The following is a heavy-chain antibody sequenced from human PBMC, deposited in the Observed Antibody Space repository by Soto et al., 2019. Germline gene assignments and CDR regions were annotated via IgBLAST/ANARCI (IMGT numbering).Heavy chain of an antibody. V-gene: IGHV4-59*12. CDR2: IYYSGST. Sequence: SETLSLTCTVSGGSISSYYWSWIRQPPGKGLEWIGYIYYSGSTNYNPSLKSRVTISVDTSKNQFSLKLSSVTAADTAVYYCARGAPVLRFLEWSRSYNWFDPWGQGTLVTVSS. J-gene: IGHJ5*02. CDR3: ARGAPVLRFLEWSRSYNWFDP. CDR1: GGSISSYY. D-gene: IGHD3-3*01.